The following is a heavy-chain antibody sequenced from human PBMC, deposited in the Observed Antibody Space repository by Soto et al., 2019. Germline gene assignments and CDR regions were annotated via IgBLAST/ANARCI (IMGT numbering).Heavy chain of an antibody. CDR2: TYYTSTWNN. CDR3: ARQWSYSGCIGYDI. CDR1: GDSVSSNSVT. V-gene: IGHV6-1*01. Sequence: SQTLSLTCAISGDSVSSNSVTWNSIRQSPSGDLEWLGKTYYTSTWNNVYAGSVKSRITINPDTSKNQVSLRVNSVTPEDTAVYYCARQWSYSGCIGYDIWGQGTMVTVSS. J-gene: IGHJ3*02. D-gene: IGHD6-25*01.